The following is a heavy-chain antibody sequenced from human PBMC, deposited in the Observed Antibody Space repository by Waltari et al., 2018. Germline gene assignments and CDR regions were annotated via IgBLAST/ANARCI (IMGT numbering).Heavy chain of an antibody. J-gene: IGHJ3*01. Sequence: QIHLVQSGGEIKKPGASVKVSCRTSGFRFKSYGISWVRQAPGQGLEWVGWISTYNVYTGYAQSVQGRVTMTADTSTTTVYMELTSLRSDDTAMYYCASHAALSGIYDDIDAWGQGTMVTVSS. D-gene: IGHD1-1*01. V-gene: IGHV1-18*01. CDR1: GFRFKSYG. CDR2: ISTYNVYT. CDR3: ASHAALSGIYDDIDA.